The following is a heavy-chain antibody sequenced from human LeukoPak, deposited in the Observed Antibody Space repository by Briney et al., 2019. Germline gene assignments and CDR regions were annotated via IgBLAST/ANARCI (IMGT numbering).Heavy chain of an antibody. D-gene: IGHD3-16*01. V-gene: IGHV4-59*08. CDR1: GGSISSYY. J-gene: IGHJ5*02. CDR3: ARHIRLGGWFGP. CDR2: IYYNGDT. Sequence: PSETLSLTCTVSGGSISSYYWSWIRQPPGKGLEWIGYIYYNGDTNYNPSVKSRVTISLDKSKNYLSLKLTSVTAADTAIYYCARHIRLGGWFGPWGQGTLVTVSS.